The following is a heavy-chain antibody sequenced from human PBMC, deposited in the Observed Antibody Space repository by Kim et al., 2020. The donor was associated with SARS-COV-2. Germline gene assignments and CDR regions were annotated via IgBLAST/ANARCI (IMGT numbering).Heavy chain of an antibody. CDR2: IYYSGST. J-gene: IGHJ4*02. CDR1: GGSISSGGYY. V-gene: IGHV4-31*03. D-gene: IGHD1-26*01. CDR3: ARESSGLVGATYLDY. Sequence: SETLSLTCTVSGGSISSGGYYCSWIRQHPGKGLEWIGYIYYSGSTYYNPSLKSRVNISVDTSKNQFSLKLSSVTAADTAVYYCARESSGLVGATYLDYWGQGTLVTVSS.